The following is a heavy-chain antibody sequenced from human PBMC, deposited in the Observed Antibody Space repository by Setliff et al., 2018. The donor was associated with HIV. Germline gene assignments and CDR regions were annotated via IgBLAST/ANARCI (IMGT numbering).Heavy chain of an antibody. J-gene: IGHJ4*02. CDR3: TRGGSMTKLTT. V-gene: IGHV4-59*11. CDR1: GVSISSQY. Sequence: SETLSLTCAVSGVSISSQYWSWIRQPPGKGLEWIGFIYYNVNNNYNPSLKSRVSISVDTSKNQFSLRLSSVTAADTAVYYCTRGGSMTKLTTWGQGTLVTVSS. CDR2: IYYNVNN. D-gene: IGHD4-17*01.